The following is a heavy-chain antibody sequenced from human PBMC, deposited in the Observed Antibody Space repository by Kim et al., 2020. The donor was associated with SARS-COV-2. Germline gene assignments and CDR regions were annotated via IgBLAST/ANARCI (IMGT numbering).Heavy chain of an antibody. J-gene: IGHJ4*02. V-gene: IGHV3-74*01. CDR2: RT. CDR3: ASRIYTSFDS. Sequence: RTTYADSVKGRFTVSRDNAKNTRYLQTNSLRAEDTAMYYCASRIYTSFDSWGQGTLVTVSS.